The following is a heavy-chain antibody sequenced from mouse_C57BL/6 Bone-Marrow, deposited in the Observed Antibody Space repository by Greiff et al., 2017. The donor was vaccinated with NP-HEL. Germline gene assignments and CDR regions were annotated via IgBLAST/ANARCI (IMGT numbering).Heavy chain of an antibody. D-gene: IGHD1-1*01. CDR1: GYSFTGYY. Sequence: VQLQQSGPELVKPGASVKISCKASGYSFTGYYMNWVKQSPEKSLEWIGEINPSTGGTTYNQKFKAKATLTVDKSSSTAYMQLKSLTSEDSAVYYCARSGYYGSSLAWFAYWGQGTLVTVSA. V-gene: IGHV1-42*01. CDR2: INPSTGGT. CDR3: ARSGYYGSSLAWFAY. J-gene: IGHJ3*01.